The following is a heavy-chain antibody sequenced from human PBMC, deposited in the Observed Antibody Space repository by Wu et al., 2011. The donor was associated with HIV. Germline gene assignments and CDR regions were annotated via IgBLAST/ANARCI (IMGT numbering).Heavy chain of an antibody. D-gene: IGHD2-15*01. V-gene: IGHV1-8*02. J-gene: IGHJ4*02. CDR2: CTLTVVT. CDR3: ARDGGILGYCSGGGCDQLEY. CDR1: GYTFSSYD. Sequence: GYTFSSYDINWVRQALDKGLSGWDGCTLTVVTQAMHRKFQDRVTMTRNTSISTAYMELSSLRSDDAAVYYCARDGGILGYCSGGGCDQLEYWGQGTLVTVSS.